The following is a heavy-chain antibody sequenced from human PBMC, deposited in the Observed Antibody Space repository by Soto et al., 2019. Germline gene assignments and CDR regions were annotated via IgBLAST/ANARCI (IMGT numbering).Heavy chain of an antibody. J-gene: IGHJ2*01. CDR2: IWYDGSQK. CDR1: DFTFGNYG. D-gene: IGHD6-19*01. V-gene: IGHV3-33*01. CDR3: ARDRSERYFDV. Sequence: QVQLVESGGGVVQPGRSLRLSCEASDFTFGNYGMHWVRQAPGKGLEWVAMIWYDGSQKYYADSVKGRFTLSRDNSKNTLYLQVSSLRPEETAVYYCARDRSERYFDVWGRGTLVIVSS.